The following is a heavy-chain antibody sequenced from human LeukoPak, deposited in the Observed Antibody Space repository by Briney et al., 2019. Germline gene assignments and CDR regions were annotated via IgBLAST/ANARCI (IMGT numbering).Heavy chain of an antibody. Sequence: GGSLRLSCAASGFTFDDYAMHWVRQAPGKGLEWVSGISWNSGSIGYADSVKGRFTISRDNAKSSLYLQMNSLRAEDTALYYCARESYIAAAGTFDYWGQGTLVTVSS. V-gene: IGHV3-9*01. J-gene: IGHJ4*02. CDR3: ARESYIAAAGTFDY. D-gene: IGHD6-13*01. CDR2: ISWNSGSI. CDR1: GFTFDDYA.